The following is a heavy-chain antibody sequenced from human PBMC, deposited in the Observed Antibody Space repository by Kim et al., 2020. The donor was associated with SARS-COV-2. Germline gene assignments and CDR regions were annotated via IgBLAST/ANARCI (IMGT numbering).Heavy chain of an antibody. J-gene: IGHJ4*02. D-gene: IGHD3-22*01. Sequence: GGSLRLSCAASGFTFSSIAMTWVRQAPGKGLEWVSGIGSGGDKYYADSVKDRFSISRDNSKSTLQLQMNSLRAEDTAIYYCGKGLHTQDGSGYSWGQGTL. CDR3: GKGLHTQDGSGYS. CDR2: IGSGGDK. CDR1: GFTFSSIA. V-gene: IGHV3-23*01.